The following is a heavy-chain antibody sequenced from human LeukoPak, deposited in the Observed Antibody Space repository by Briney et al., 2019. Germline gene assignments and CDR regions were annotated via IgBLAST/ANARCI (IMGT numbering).Heavy chain of an antibody. V-gene: IGHV3-23*01. CDR1: GFTFSSYA. J-gene: IGHJ4*02. CDR2: ISVSGGNT. D-gene: IGHD1-14*01. Sequence: GGSLRLSCAASGFTFSSYAMSWVRQAPGKGLEWVSTISVSGGNTYYADSVKGRFTISRDNAKNTLYLQMNSLRAEDTAVYYCARNWYPLDYWGQGTLVTVSS. CDR3: ARNWYPLDY.